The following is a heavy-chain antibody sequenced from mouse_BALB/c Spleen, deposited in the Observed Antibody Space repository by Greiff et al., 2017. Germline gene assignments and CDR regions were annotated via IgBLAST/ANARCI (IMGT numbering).Heavy chain of an antibody. J-gene: IGHJ3*01. CDR2: IYPGDGDT. D-gene: IGHD1-1*01. Sequence: VQLVESGAELVRPGSSVKISCKASGYAFSSYWMNWVKQRPGQGLEWIGQIYPGDGDTNYNGKFKGKATLTADKSSSTAYMQLSSLTSEDSAVYFCARHPYYYGSTWGQGTLVTVSA. CDR3: ARHPYYYGST. CDR1: GYAFSSYW. V-gene: IGHV1-80*01.